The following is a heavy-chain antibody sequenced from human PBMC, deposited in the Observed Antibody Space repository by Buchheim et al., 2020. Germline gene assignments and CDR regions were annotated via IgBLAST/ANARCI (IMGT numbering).Heavy chain of an antibody. V-gene: IGHV4-34*01. Sequence: QVQLQQWGAGLLKPSETLSLTCAVYGGSFSGYYWSWIRQPPGKGLEWIGEINHSGSTNYNPSLKSRVTISVDTSKNQFSLKLSSVTAADTAVYYCARGVRGYYSNYPVTGYYYYYGMDVWGQGTT. J-gene: IGHJ6*02. CDR1: GGSFSGYY. D-gene: IGHD4-11*01. CDR2: INHSGST. CDR3: ARGVRGYYSNYPVTGYYYYYGMDV.